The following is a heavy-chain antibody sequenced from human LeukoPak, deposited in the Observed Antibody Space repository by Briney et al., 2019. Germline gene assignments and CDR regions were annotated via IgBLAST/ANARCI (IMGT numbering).Heavy chain of an antibody. CDR3: ARAENNWFDP. J-gene: IGHJ5*02. CDR1: GGSISSYY. Sequence: SETLSLTCTVSGGSISSYYWSWIRQPPGKGLEWLGYIYYSGSTNYNPSLKSRVTISVDTSKNQFSLKLSSVTAADTAVYYCARAENNWFDPWGQGTLVTVSS. V-gene: IGHV4-59*01. CDR2: IYYSGST.